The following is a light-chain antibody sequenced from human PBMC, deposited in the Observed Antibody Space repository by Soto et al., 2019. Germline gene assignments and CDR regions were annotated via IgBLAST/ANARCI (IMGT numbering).Light chain of an antibody. J-gene: IGKJ4*01. CDR2: DAS. CDR1: QSVSSY. CDR3: QQRSNWPPLT. Sequence: EIVLTQSPATLSLSPLERSTLSCMAIQSVSSYLAWYQQKPGQAPRLLIYDASNRATGIPARFSGSGSGTDFTLTISSLEPEDFAVYYCQQRSNWPPLTFGGGTKV. V-gene: IGKV3-11*01.